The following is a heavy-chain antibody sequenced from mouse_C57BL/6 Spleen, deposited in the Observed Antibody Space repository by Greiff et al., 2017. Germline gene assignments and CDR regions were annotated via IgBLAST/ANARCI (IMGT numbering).Heavy chain of an antibody. D-gene: IGHD1-1*01. CDR2: INPSSGYT. CDR1: GYTFTSYT. CDR3: AIETITPVVAPYFDY. V-gene: IGHV1-4*01. J-gene: IGHJ2*01. Sequence: VQLQQSGAELARPGASVKMSCKASGYTFTSYTMHWVKQRPGQGLEWIGYINPSSGYTKYNQKFKDQATLTADKSSSTAYMKLSSLTSEDSAVYYCAIETITPVVAPYFDYWGQGTTLTVSS.